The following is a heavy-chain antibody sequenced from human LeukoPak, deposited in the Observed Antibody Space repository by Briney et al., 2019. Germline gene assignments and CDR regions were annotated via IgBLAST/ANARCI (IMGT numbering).Heavy chain of an antibody. J-gene: IGHJ4*02. Sequence: SVKVSCKASGGTFSSYAISWVRQAPGQRLEWMGRIIPIFGTANYAQKFQGRVTITTDESTSTAYMELSSLRSEDTAVYYCARTGSIAAAGTMTYFDYWGQGTLVTVSS. V-gene: IGHV1-69*05. CDR3: ARTGSIAAAGTMTYFDY. CDR1: GGTFSSYA. D-gene: IGHD6-13*01. CDR2: IIPIFGTA.